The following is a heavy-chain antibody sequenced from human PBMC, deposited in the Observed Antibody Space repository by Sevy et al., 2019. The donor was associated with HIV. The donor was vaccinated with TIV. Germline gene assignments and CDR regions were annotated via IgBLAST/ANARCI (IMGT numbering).Heavy chain of an antibody. CDR1: GFTFSSYG. J-gene: IGHJ3*02. CDR3: AKDQTLDAFDI. V-gene: IGHV3-30*18. CDR2: ISYDGSNK. Sequence: GGSLRLSCAASGFTFSSYGVHWVRQAPGKGLEWVAVISYDGSNKYYADSVKGRFTISRDNSKNTLYLQMNSLRAEDTAVYYCAKDQTLDAFDIWGQGTMVTVSS.